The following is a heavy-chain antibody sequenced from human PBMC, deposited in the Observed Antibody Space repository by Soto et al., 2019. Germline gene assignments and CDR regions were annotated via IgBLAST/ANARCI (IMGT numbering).Heavy chain of an antibody. CDR3: ARCTVDTIVTSGWCHYLDP. D-gene: IGHD6-19*01. V-gene: IGHV3-23*01. CDR2: VSGSGGTT. CDR1: GFTFSSSA. Sequence: EVQLLDSGGGLVQPGGSLRLSCAASGFTFSSSAMSWVRQAPGKGLEWVSAVSGSGGTTYYADSVRGRFTISRDNSKNTLYLQMNSVRAEDTAIYGCARCTVDTIVTSGWCHYLDPWGQGTLVTVSS. J-gene: IGHJ5*02.